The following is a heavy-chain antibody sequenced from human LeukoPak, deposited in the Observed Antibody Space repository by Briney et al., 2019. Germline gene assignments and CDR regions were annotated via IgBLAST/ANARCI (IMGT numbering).Heavy chain of an antibody. J-gene: IGHJ4*02. V-gene: IGHV3-30*03. D-gene: IGHD1-26*01. CDR3: AIQGSGSYINYY. CDR2: ISYDGSDK. CDR1: GFSLINYG. Sequence: GRSLRLSCAASGFSLINYGMDWVRQAPGKGLEWVAIISYDGSDKKYADSVKGRFTISRDNSKNTLYLQMNSLRAEDTAVYYCAIQGSGSYINYYWGQGTLVTVSS.